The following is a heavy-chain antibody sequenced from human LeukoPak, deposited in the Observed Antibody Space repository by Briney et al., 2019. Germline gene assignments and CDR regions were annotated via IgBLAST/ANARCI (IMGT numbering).Heavy chain of an antibody. D-gene: IGHD3-22*01. V-gene: IGHV4-30-4*08. Sequence: SETLSLTCTVSGGSISSGDYYWSWIRQPPGKGLEWIGYIYYSGSTYYNPSLKSRVTISVDTSKNQFSLKLSSVTAADTAVYYCARDGGSDSSGHHYWGQGTLVTVSS. CDR1: GGSISSGDYY. CDR2: IYYSGST. CDR3: ARDGGSDSSGHHY. J-gene: IGHJ4*02.